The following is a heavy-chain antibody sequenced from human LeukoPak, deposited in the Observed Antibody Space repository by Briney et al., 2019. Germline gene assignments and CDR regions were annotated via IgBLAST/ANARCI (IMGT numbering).Heavy chain of an antibody. D-gene: IGHD3-3*01. CDR2: ISYDGSNK. V-gene: IGHV3-30*19. Sequence: PGGSLRLSCAASGFTFSSYGMHWVRQAPGKGLEWVAVISYDGSNKYYADSVKGRFTISRDNSKNTLYLQMNSLRAEDTAVYYCARDRGYYDFWRMGTGDAFDIWGQGTMVTVSS. CDR3: ARDRGYYDFWRMGTGDAFDI. J-gene: IGHJ3*02. CDR1: GFTFSSYG.